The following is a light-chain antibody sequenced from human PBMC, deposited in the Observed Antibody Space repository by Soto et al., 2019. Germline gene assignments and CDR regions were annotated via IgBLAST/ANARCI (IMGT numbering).Light chain of an antibody. CDR2: DAS. CDR1: QSVSRY. J-gene: IGKJ4*01. Sequence: EIVLTQSPSTLSLSPGETATLSCRASQSVSRYLAWYQQKPGQAPRLLIYDASNRATGIPARFSGSGSGTDFTLTISSLEPEDFAVYYCQQRSAWPSTFGGGTKVQIK. CDR3: QQRSAWPST. V-gene: IGKV3-11*01.